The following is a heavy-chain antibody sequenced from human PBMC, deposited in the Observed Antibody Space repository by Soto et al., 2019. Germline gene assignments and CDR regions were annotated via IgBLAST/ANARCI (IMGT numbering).Heavy chain of an antibody. V-gene: IGHV3-53*01. Sequence: GGSLSLSCAASGLTVSGPYMAWARQAPGKGLQWVSVIYSGGAMYYADSVKGRFTMSIDKSKNVLSLQMNSLRVEDTAFYYCARSSAWMYLFDDWGQGTLVTVSS. CDR2: IYSGGAM. D-gene: IGHD6-19*01. J-gene: IGHJ4*02. CDR3: ARSSAWMYLFDD. CDR1: GLTVSGPY.